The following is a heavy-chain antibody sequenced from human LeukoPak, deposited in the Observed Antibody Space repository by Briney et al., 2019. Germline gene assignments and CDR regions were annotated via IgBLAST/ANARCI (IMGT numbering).Heavy chain of an antibody. CDR3: ARDSGFGELVTYYFDY. D-gene: IGHD3-10*01. CDR2: IWYDGSTK. V-gene: IGHV3-33*01. Sequence: GRSLRLSCAASGFNFSNYAMHWVRQVPGKGLEWVAVIWYDGSTKFYANYVKGRFTVSRDNSKNTLYLQMNILRPEDTALYYCARDSGFGELVTYYFDYWGQGTLVTVSS. J-gene: IGHJ4*02. CDR1: GFNFSNYA.